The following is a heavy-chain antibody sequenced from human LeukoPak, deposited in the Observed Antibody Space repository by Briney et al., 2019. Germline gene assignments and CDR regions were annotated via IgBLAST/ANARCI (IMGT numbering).Heavy chain of an antibody. J-gene: IGHJ4*02. CDR3: ARGEVALSISGRGGDY. V-gene: IGHV1-18*01. Sequence: ASVKVSCKASGYTFTSYGISWVRQAPGQGLEWMGWISAYNGNTNYAQKLQGRVTMTTDTSTSTAYMELRSLRSDDTAVYYCARGEVALSISGRGGDYWGQGTLVTVSS. CDR1: GYTFTSYG. CDR2: ISAYNGNT. D-gene: IGHD3-16*01.